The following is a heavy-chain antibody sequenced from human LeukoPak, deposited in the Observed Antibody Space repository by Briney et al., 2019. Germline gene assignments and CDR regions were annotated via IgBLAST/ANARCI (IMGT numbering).Heavy chain of an antibody. CDR2: IYWTDDK. CDR3: APRPDITAAAFDY. D-gene: IGHD6-13*01. V-gene: IGHV2-5*01. CDR1: GYSLSTTGVG. Sequence: SGPTLVDPTPPLLVTCTSSGYSLSTTGVGVGWIRQPPGKALEWLALIYWTDDKRYSPSLKSRLTITKDPSKNQVVLTISNMDPAENTTYYCAPRPDITAAAFDYWGQGTLVTVSS. J-gene: IGHJ4*02.